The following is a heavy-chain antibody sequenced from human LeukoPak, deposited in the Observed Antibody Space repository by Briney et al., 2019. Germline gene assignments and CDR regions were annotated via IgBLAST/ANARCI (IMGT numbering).Heavy chain of an antibody. CDR1: GYTFTSYY. V-gene: IGHV1-46*01. D-gene: IGHD6-13*01. J-gene: IGHJ3*02. CDR3: ARDLDSSSSTDAFDI. CDR2: INPSGGST. Sequence: ASVKVSCKASGYTFTSYYMHWVRQAPGQGLEWMGIINPSGGSTSYAQKFQGRVTMTRDTSTSTVYMELRSLRSDDTAVYYCARDLDSSSSTDAFDIWGQGTMVTVSS.